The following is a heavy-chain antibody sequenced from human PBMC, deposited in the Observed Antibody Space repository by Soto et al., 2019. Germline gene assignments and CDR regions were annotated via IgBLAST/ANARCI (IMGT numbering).Heavy chain of an antibody. CDR2: IYHSGST. D-gene: IGHD4-17*01. CDR3: ARDGGRYYGDCYFDY. CDR1: GGFVSSGSYY. J-gene: IGHJ4*02. V-gene: IGHV4-61*01. Sequence: SETLSLTCAVYGGFVSSGSYYWSWIRQPPGKGLEWIGYIYHSGSTNYNPSLKSRVTISVDTSKNQFSLKLSSVTAADTAVYYCARDGGRYYGDCYFDYWGQGTLVTV.